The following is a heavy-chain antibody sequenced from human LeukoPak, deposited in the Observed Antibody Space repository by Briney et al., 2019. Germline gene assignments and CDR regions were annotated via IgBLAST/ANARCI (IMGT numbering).Heavy chain of an antibody. J-gene: IGHJ4*02. D-gene: IGHD3-3*01. Sequence: SETLSLTCTVSGGSISSHYWSWIRQPPGKGLEWIGYIYYSGSTNYNPSLKSRVTISVDTSKNKFSLKLSSVTAADTAVYYCARVIPYYDFWSGYSYYFDYWGQGTLVTVSS. V-gene: IGHV4-59*11. CDR1: GGSISSHY. CDR3: ARVIPYYDFWSGYSYYFDY. CDR2: IYYSGST.